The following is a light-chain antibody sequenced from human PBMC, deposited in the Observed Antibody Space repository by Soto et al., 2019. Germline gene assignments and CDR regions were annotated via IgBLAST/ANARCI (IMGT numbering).Light chain of an antibody. Sequence: QSALTQPPSASGSPGQSGTISCTGTSSDVGGYNYVSWYQPHPGKSPKLMIYEVSKRPSGVPDRFSGSKSGNMASLTVSGLQAEDEEHYYCSSRATNSGGDNWVFGGGTKLTVL. CDR3: SSRATNSGGDNWV. CDR1: SSDVGGYNY. CDR2: EVS. J-gene: IGLJ3*02. V-gene: IGLV2-8*01.